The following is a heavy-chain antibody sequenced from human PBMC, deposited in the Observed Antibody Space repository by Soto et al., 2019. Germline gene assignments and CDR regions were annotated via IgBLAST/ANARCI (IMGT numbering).Heavy chain of an antibody. D-gene: IGHD2-15*01. Sequence: EVQLLESGGGLVQPGGSLRLSCAASGFTFSSYAMSWVRQAPGKGLEWVSVISGSGGYTYYADSVKGRFTISRDNSKNTLYLQMNSLRAEDTALYYCAKWTVVVVAATRGGYFDYWGQGTLVTVSS. V-gene: IGHV3-23*01. CDR3: AKWTVVVVAATRGGYFDY. CDR1: GFTFSSYA. CDR2: ISGSGGYT. J-gene: IGHJ4*02.